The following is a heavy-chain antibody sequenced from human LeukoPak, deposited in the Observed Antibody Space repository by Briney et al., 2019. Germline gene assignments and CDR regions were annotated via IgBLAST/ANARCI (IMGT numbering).Heavy chain of an antibody. Sequence: GGSLRLSCAASGFTFNSFWMHWVRQAPGKGLEWVSDMNEYATTRRYADSVKGRFTISRDNAKNTLYLQMNNLRAEDTAMYFCARGGVQPVDYWGQGTLVIVSS. CDR2: MNEYATTR. CDR1: GFTFNSFW. D-gene: IGHD3-10*01. J-gene: IGHJ4*02. V-gene: IGHV3-74*01. CDR3: ARGGVQPVDY.